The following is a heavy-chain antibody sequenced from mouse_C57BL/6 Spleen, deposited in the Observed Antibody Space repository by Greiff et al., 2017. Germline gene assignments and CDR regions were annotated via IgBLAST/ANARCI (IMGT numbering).Heavy chain of an antibody. CDR2: IDPENGDT. D-gene: IGHD1-1*01. CDR3: TTSVVANDY. Sequence: VQLQPSGAELVRPGASVKLSCTASGFNIKDDYMHWVKQRPEQGLEWIGWIDPENGDTEYASKFQGKATITADTSSNTAYLQLSSLTSEDTAVYYCTTSVVANDYWGQGTTLTVSS. J-gene: IGHJ2*01. CDR1: GFNIKDDY. V-gene: IGHV14-4*01.